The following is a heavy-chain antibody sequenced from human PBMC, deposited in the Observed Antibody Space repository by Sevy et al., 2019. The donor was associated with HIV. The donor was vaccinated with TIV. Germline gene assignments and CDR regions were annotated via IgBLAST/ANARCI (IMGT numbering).Heavy chain of an antibody. V-gene: IGHV3-48*03. D-gene: IGHD2-8*01. CDR3: ASSCTNGVCYFYYYYYGMDV. CDR1: GFTFSSYE. Sequence: GGSLRLSCAASGFTFSSYEMNWVRQAPGKGLERVSYISSSGSTMYYADSVKGRFTISRDNAKNSLYLQMNSLRAEDTAVYYCASSCTNGVCYFYYYYYGMDVWGQGTTVTVSS. CDR2: ISSSGSTM. J-gene: IGHJ6*02.